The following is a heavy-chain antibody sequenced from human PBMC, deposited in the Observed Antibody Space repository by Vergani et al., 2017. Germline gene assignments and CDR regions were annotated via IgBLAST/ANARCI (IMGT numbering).Heavy chain of an antibody. V-gene: IGHV2-5*01. Sequence: QITLKESGPALVKPTQTLTLTCTFSGFSLNTRGVSVAWIRQPPGKALDWLALIYWNDDQHYSPSLKTRLTISKDTSKNQVVLTMTNMDPVDTATYYCARSSNWGSTGFDYWGQGTLVTVSS. D-gene: IGHD7-27*01. CDR3: ARSSNWGSTGFDY. CDR2: IYWNDDQ. CDR1: GFSLNTRGVS. J-gene: IGHJ4*02.